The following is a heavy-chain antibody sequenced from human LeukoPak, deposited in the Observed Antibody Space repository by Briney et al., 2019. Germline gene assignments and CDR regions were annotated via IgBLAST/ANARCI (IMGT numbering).Heavy chain of an antibody. CDR3: ARAIAVAGPLYYFDY. CDR2: INHSGST. J-gene: IGHJ4*02. V-gene: IGHV4-34*01. D-gene: IGHD6-19*01. Sequence: SETLSLTCAVYGGSFSGYYWSWIRQPPGKGLEWIGEINHSGSTNYNPSLKSRVTISVDTSKNQFSLKLSSVTAADTAVYYCARAIAVAGPLYYFDYWGQGTLVTVSS. CDR1: GGSFSGYY.